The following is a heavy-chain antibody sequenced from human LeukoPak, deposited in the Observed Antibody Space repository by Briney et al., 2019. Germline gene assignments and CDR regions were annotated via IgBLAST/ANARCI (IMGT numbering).Heavy chain of an antibody. Sequence: PSETLSPTCAVSSYSISSGSYWGWIPQSPRKGLEWVGGIFHSGNSYYNPSLKSRLTMSVDTSKNQFSLKLTSVTAAETALDYCARVTYVDDMLYQYFDYWGQGILVTVSS. CDR3: ARVTYVDDMLYQYFDY. J-gene: IGHJ4*02. V-gene: IGHV4-38-2*01. D-gene: IGHD4-17*01. CDR2: IFHSGNS. CDR1: SYSISSGSY.